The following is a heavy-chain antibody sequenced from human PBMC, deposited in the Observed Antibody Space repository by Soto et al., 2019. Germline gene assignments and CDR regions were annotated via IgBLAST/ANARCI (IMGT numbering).Heavy chain of an antibody. Sequence: SVKVSCKASGGTFSSYTISWVRQAPGQGLEWKGRIIPILGIANYAQKLQGRDTITADKSTSTAYMELSSLRSEDTSVYYCARDLRQQWLVPPYYFDYWGQGTLVTVSS. CDR2: IIPILGIA. V-gene: IGHV1-69*04. CDR1: GGTFSSYT. J-gene: IGHJ4*02. CDR3: ARDLRQQWLVPPYYFDY. D-gene: IGHD6-19*01.